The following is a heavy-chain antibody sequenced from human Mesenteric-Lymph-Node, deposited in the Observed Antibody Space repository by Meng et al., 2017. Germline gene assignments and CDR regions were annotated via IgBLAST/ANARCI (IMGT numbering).Heavy chain of an antibody. J-gene: IGHJ6*02. V-gene: IGHV3-23*01. CDR1: GFTVSSNY. CDR2: ISGSGGST. Sequence: GESLKISCAASGFTVSSNYMSWVRQAPGKGLEWVSAISGSGGSTYYADSVKGRFTISRDNSKNTLYLQMNSLRAEDTAVYYCAKYLVGATSSAQYYYYGMDVWGQGTTVTVSS. CDR3: AKYLVGATSSAQYYYYGMDV. D-gene: IGHD1-26*01.